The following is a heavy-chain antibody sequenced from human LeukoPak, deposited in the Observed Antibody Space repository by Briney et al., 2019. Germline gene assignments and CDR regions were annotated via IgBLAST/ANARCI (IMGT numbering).Heavy chain of an antibody. V-gene: IGHV3-30-3*01. J-gene: IGHJ4*02. D-gene: IGHD5-24*01. CDR1: GFPFSSYA. CDR2: ISYDGSNK. CDR3: ARTDPYNSQTPAY. Sequence: PGGSLRLSRAASGFPFSSYAMHWVRQAPGKGLEWVAVISYDGSNKYYADSVKGRFTISRDNSKNTLYLQMNSLRAEDTAVYYCARTDPYNSQTPAYWGQGTLVTVSS.